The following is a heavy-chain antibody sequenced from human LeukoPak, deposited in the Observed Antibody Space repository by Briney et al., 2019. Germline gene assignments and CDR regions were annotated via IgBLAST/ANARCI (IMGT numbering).Heavy chain of an antibody. D-gene: IGHD3-10*01. J-gene: IGHJ4*02. Sequence: SETLSLTCAVYGGSFSGYYWSWIRQPPGKGLEWIGEINHSGSTNYNPSLKSRVTILVDTSKNQFSLKLSSVTAADTAVYYCARGLWFGELSLGYWGQGTLVTVSS. CDR1: GGSFSGYY. CDR3: ARGLWFGELSLGY. V-gene: IGHV4-34*01. CDR2: INHSGST.